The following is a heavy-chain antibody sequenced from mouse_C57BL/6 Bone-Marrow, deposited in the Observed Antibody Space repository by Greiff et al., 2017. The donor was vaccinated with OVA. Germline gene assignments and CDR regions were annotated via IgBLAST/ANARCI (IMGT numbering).Heavy chain of an antibody. CDR1: GYTFTDYE. CDR3: TRGYSNYYAMDY. V-gene: IGHV1-15*01. D-gene: IGHD2-5*01. Sequence: QVQLQQSGAELVRPGASVTLSCKASGYTFTDYEMHWVKQTPVHGLEWIGAIDPETGGTAYNQKFQGKAILTADKSSSTAYMELRSLTSEDSAVYDCTRGYSNYYAMDYWGQGTSVTVSS. CDR2: IDPETGGT. J-gene: IGHJ4*01.